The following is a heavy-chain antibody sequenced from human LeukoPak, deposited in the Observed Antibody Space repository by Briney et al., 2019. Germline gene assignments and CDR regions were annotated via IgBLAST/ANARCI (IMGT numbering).Heavy chain of an antibody. CDR3: VGSGSYYNAAY. D-gene: IGHD3-10*01. J-gene: IGHJ4*02. V-gene: IGHV4-31*02. Sequence: LRLSCAASGFTFSDHYLSWIRQHPGKGLEWIGYIYYSGSTYYNPSLKSRVTISVDTSKNQFSLKLSSVTAADTAVYYCVGSGSYYNAAYWGQGTLVTVSS. CDR1: GFTFSDHY. CDR2: IYYSGST.